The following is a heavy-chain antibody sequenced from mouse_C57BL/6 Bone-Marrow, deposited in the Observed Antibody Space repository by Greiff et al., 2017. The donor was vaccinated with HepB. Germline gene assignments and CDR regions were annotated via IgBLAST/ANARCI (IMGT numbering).Heavy chain of an antibody. CDR3: ARWHYGSPFDY. CDR1: GYTFTDYY. J-gene: IGHJ2*01. Sequence: EVQLQQSGPELVKPGASVKISCKASGYTFTDYYMNWVKQSHGKSLEWIGDINPNNGGTSYNQKFKGKATLTVDKSSSTAYMELRSLTSEDSAVYYCARWHYGSPFDYWGQGTTLTVSS. D-gene: IGHD1-1*01. CDR2: INPNNGGT. V-gene: IGHV1-26*01.